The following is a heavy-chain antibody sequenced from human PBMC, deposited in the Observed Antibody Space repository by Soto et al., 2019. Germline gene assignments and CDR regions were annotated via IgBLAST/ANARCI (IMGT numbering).Heavy chain of an antibody. CDR1: GFPVSSTY. CDR2: LYGGGTT. Sequence: GGSLRLSCAASGFPVSSTYMSWVRQAPGKGLEWVSVLYGGGTTYYAGSVKGRFTISRDNSENTLYLQLDSLRAEDTAVYYCARHPPTSSWPTALDYWGQGALVTVSS. V-gene: IGHV3-53*01. CDR3: ARHPPTSSWPTALDY. D-gene: IGHD6-13*01. J-gene: IGHJ4*02.